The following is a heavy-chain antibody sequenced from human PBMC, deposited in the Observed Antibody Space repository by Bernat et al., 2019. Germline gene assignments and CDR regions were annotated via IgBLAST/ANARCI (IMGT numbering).Heavy chain of an antibody. CDR3: AKSPGGALYYFDY. CDR2: ISYDGSNK. V-gene: IGHV3-30*18. J-gene: IGHJ4*02. CDR1: GFTFSSYG. D-gene: IGHD4-17*01. Sequence: QVQLVESGGGVVQPGRSLRLSCAASGFTFSSYGMHWVRQAPGKGLEWVAVISYDGSNKYYADSVKGRVTISRDNSKNTLYLQMNSLSAEDTAVYYCAKSPGGALYYFDYWGQGTLVTVSS.